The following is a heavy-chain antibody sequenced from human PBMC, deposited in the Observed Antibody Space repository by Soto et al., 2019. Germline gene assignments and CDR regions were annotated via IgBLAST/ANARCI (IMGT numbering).Heavy chain of an antibody. CDR2: ISTNGGSA. CDR3: TKTRIAVRGLMGYYYGMDV. CDR1: GFTFSNFA. D-gene: IGHD3-10*01. Sequence: EVQLVESGGGLVQPGGSLRLSCSASGFTFSNFAMHWVRQAPGKGLEYVSAISTNGGSAYYVDSVKGRFTISRDNSKNTLFLQMSSLRPEDTALYYCTKTRIAVRGLMGYYYGMDVWGQGTTVTVSS. J-gene: IGHJ6*02. V-gene: IGHV3-64D*06.